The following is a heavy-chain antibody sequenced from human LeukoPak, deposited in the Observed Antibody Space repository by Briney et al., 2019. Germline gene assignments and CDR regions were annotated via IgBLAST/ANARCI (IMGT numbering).Heavy chain of an antibody. Sequence: PGGSLRLSCAASGFTFSSYSMNWVRQAPGKGLEWVSYISSSSSTIYYADSVKGRFTISRDNAKNSLYLQMNSLRAEDTAVYYCAGAAGGGATVIDYWGQGTLVTGSS. D-gene: IGHD1-26*01. CDR1: GFTFSSYS. CDR3: AGAAGGGATVIDY. J-gene: IGHJ4*02. CDR2: ISSSSSTI. V-gene: IGHV3-48*01.